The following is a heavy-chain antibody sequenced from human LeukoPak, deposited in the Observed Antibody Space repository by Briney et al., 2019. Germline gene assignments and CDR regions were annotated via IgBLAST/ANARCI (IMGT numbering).Heavy chain of an antibody. J-gene: IGHJ4*02. CDR1: GGSISSYY. Sequence: SETLSLTCTVSGGSISSYYWSWIRQPPGKGLEWIGYIYYSGSTNYNPSLKSRVTISVDTSKNQFSLKLSSVTAADTAVYYCARGSVDTAMVVGYWGQGTLVTLSS. CDR3: ARGSVDTAMVVGY. V-gene: IGHV4-59*01. CDR2: IYYSGST. D-gene: IGHD5-18*01.